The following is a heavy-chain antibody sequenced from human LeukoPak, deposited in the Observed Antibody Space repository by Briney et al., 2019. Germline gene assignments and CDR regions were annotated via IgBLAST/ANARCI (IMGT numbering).Heavy chain of an antibody. CDR2: ISDVGTT. Sequence: GGSLRLSCTTSGFTFRSYEMRWVRQAPGRGREGVSYISDVGTTYYADSVKGRFTISRDNAKNSLFLQMNSLRAEDTAVYFCARENSGYDGGFDYWGQGTLVTVSS. D-gene: IGHD5-12*01. J-gene: IGHJ4*02. CDR3: ARENSGYDGGFDY. V-gene: IGHV3-48*03. CDR1: GFTFRSYE.